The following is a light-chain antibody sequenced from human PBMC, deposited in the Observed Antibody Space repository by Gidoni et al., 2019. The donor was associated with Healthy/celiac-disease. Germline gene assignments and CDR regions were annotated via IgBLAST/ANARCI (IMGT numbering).Light chain of an antibody. J-gene: IGKJ5*01. CDR1: QSVSSN. Sequence: EIVMTQSPATLSVPPGERATLSCRASQSVSSNLAWYQQKPGQAPRLLIYGASTRATGIPARFSGSGSGTAFTLTISSLQSEDFAVYYCQQYNNWPITFGQGTRLEIK. CDR3: QQYNNWPIT. V-gene: IGKV3D-15*01. CDR2: GAS.